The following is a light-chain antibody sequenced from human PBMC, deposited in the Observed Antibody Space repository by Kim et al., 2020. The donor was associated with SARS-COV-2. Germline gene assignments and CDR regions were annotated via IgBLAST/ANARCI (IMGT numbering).Light chain of an antibody. CDR3: CSYAGSSTYV. CDR1: SSYVGSYNL. J-gene: IGLJ1*01. CDR2: EVR. Sequence: AIPRSGTGSSSYVGSYNLVSWYQQHPGKAPKLLIYEVRKRPAGVSNRFSGSKSGNTASLTISGLQAEDEADYYCCSYAGSSTYVFGTGTKVTVL. V-gene: IGLV2-23*02.